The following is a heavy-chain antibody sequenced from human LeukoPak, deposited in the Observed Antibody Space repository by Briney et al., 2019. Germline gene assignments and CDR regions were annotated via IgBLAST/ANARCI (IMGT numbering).Heavy chain of an antibody. Sequence: GGSLRLSCAASGFTFSDYYMSWIRQAPGKGLEWVSYISGSGSTTYYADSVKGRFTISRDNAKNSPYLQMNSLRVEDTAVYYCAREEGGDCSRTSCYTSSWGQGTQVTVST. CDR3: AREEGGDCSRTSCYTSS. J-gene: IGHJ4*02. V-gene: IGHV3-11*01. CDR1: GFTFSDYY. CDR2: ISGSGSTT. D-gene: IGHD2-2*02.